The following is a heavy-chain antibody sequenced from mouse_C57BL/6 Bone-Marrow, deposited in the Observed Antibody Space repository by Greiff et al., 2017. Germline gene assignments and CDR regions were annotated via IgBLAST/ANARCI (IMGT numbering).Heavy chain of an antibody. D-gene: IGHD1-1*01. CDR3: ARVLYYYGSSYYWYFDV. CDR1: GFSLSTSGMG. V-gene: IGHV8-12*01. J-gene: IGHJ1*03. CDR2: IYWDDDK. Sequence: QVTLKESGPGILQSSQTLSLTCSFSGFSLSTSGMGVSWIRQPSGKGLEWLAHIYWDDDKRYNPSLKSRLTISKDTSRNQVFLKITSVDTADTATYYCARVLYYYGSSYYWYFDVWGTGTTVTVSS.